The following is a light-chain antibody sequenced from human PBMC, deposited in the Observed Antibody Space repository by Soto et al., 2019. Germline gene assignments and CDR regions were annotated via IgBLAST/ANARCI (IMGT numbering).Light chain of an antibody. CDR2: DAS. J-gene: IGKJ4*01. V-gene: IGKV3-11*01. CDR3: QQRYNWPPLT. Sequence: EIVLTQSPATLSLSPGERATLSCRASQSVSSSLAWYQQKPGQAPRLLIYDASNRATGIPARFGGSGSGTDFTLTISSLEPEDFAVYYCQQRYNWPPLTCGGGTKVEIK. CDR1: QSVSSS.